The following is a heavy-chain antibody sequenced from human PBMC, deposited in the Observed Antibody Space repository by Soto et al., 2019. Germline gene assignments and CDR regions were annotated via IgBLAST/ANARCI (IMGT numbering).Heavy chain of an antibody. CDR2: IWYDGSNK. V-gene: IGHV3-33*01. D-gene: IGHD2-2*01. Sequence: GGSLKLSCAAPGFTFSSYGMPWVRQAPGKGLEWVAVIWYDGSNKYYADSVKGRFAISRDNSKNTLYLQMNSLRAEDTAVYYCARDRVVPAAQYYFDYWGQGTLVTVSS. CDR3: ARDRVVPAAQYYFDY. J-gene: IGHJ4*02. CDR1: GFTFSSYG.